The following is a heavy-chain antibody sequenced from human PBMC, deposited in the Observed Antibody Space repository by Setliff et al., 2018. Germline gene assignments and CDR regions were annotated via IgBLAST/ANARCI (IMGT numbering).Heavy chain of an antibody. D-gene: IGHD3-9*01. CDR2: IIPIFGTA. V-gene: IGHV1-69*13. J-gene: IGHJ6*03. Sequence: GASVKVSCKASDYPFLSYGLSWVRQAPGQGLEWMGGIIPIFGTANYAQKFQGRVTITADESTSTAYMELSSLRSEDTAVYYCARDVRHYDILTGYPYYYYYYMDVWGKGTTVTVSS. CDR3: ARDVRHYDILTGYPYYYYYYMDV. CDR1: DYPFLSYG.